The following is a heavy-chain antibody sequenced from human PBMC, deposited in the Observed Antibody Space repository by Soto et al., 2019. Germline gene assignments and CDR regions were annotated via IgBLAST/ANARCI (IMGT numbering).Heavy chain of an antibody. D-gene: IGHD3-22*01. J-gene: IGHJ5*02. Sequence: GGSLRLSCAASGFTFSSYAMSWVRQAPGKGLEWVSAISGSGGSTYYADSVKGRFTISRDNSKNTLYLQMNSLRAEDTAVYYCAKSRDSSGYYAWFDPWGQGTLVTVSS. CDR3: AKSRDSSGYYAWFDP. CDR1: GFTFSSYA. V-gene: IGHV3-23*01. CDR2: ISGSGGST.